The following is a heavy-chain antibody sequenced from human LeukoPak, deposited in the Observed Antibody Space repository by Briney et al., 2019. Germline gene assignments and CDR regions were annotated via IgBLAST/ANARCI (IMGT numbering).Heavy chain of an antibody. V-gene: IGHV7-4-1*02. CDR3: ARDLIGDWSGDRLEVVGSCSGGSCHDAFDI. D-gene: IGHD2-15*01. J-gene: IGHJ3*02. CDR1: GYTFTSYA. CDR2: INTNTGNP. Sequence: GASVKVSCKASGYTFTSYAMSWVRQAPGQGLEWMGWINTNTGNPMSAQGFTGRFVFSLDTSVSTAYLQISSLKAEDTAVYYCARDLIGDWSGDRLEVVGSCSGGSCHDAFDIWGQGTMVTVSS.